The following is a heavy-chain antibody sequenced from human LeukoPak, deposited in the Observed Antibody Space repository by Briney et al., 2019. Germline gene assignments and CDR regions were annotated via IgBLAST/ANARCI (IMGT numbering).Heavy chain of an antibody. Sequence: SVKVSCKASGGTFSSYAISWVRQAPGQGLEWMGRIIPILGIANYAQKFQGRVTITADKSTSTAYMELSSLRSEDTVVYYCARVRRLWFGERAFDPWGQGTLVTVSS. V-gene: IGHV1-69*04. CDR3: ARVRRLWFGERAFDP. D-gene: IGHD3-10*01. CDR2: IIPILGIA. CDR1: GGTFSSYA. J-gene: IGHJ5*02.